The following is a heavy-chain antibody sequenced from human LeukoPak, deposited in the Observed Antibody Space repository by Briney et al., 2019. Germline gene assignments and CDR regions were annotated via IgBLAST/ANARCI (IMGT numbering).Heavy chain of an antibody. CDR2: IYYSGST. CDR3: ARGGGGSYPDY. D-gene: IGHD3-16*02. V-gene: IGHV4-59*12. Sequence: SETLSLTCTVSGGSISSYYWSWIRQPPGKGLEWIGYIYYSGSTNYNPSLKSRVTISVDTSKNQFSLKLNSVTAADTAVYYCARGGGGSYPDYWGQGTLVTVSS. CDR1: GGSISSYY. J-gene: IGHJ4*02.